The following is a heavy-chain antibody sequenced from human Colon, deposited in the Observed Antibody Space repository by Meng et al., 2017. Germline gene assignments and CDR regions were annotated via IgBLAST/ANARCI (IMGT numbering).Heavy chain of an antibody. CDR1: GYEFSRSS. CDR3: AREKGTGGGDLDA. D-gene: IGHD1-14*01. J-gene: IGHJ1*01. V-gene: IGHV1-18*01. Sequence: QGQVGQAGAEVKKPGAAVKGSCKASGYEFSRSSISWVRQAPGQGLEWMGGISAYIGTKNYVQKFQDRVTMTTDTSTSTAYMELRSLTSDDTAVYYCAREKGTGGGDLDAWGQGTLVTVSS. CDR2: ISAYIGTK.